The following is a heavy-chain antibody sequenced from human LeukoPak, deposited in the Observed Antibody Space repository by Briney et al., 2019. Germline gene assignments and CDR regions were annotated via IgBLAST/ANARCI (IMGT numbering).Heavy chain of an antibody. D-gene: IGHD3-10*02. J-gene: IGHJ6*04. V-gene: IGHV3-74*01. CDR2: MDSAGNTI. CDR1: EFTFSDYW. Sequence: PGGSLRLSCAASEFTFSDYWMHWVRQAPGKGLVWVSRMDSAGNTITYADSVKGRFTISRDNAKNTLFLQMNSLRAEDTAVYYCAELGITMIGGVWGKGTTVTISS. CDR3: AELGITMIGGV.